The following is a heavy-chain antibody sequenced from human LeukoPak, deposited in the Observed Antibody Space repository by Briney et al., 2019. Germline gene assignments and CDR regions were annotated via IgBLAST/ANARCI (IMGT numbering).Heavy chain of an antibody. Sequence: GESLKISCKGSGYRFTNYWIGWVRQMPGKGLEWMGIIYPGDSDTRYSPAFQGQVTISADKSISTAYLQWSSLKASDAAMYYCARHLHASGWYVDYWGQGTLVTVSS. CDR1: GYRFTNYW. V-gene: IGHV5-51*01. J-gene: IGHJ4*02. D-gene: IGHD6-19*01. CDR3: ARHLHASGWYVDY. CDR2: IYPGDSDT.